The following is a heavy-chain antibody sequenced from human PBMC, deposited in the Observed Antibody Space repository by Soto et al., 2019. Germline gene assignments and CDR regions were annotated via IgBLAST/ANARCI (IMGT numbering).Heavy chain of an antibody. Sequence: QVQLVQSGAEVKKPGSSVKVSCKASEGTFSSYAISWVRQAPGQGLEWMGGIIPIFGTANYAQKFQGRVTITADKSTSTAYMELSSLRSEDTAVYYCARDGYSSTMGYFDYWGQGTLVTVSS. CDR2: IIPIFGTA. V-gene: IGHV1-69*06. CDR1: EGTFSSYA. J-gene: IGHJ4*02. CDR3: ARDGYSSTMGYFDY. D-gene: IGHD6-19*01.